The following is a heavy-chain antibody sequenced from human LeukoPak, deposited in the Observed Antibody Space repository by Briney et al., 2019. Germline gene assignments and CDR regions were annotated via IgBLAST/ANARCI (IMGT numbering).Heavy chain of an antibody. CDR3: ARETVTTSPWFDP. V-gene: IGHV3-21*01. D-gene: IGHD4-17*01. Sequence: GGSLRLSCAASGFTFSSYSMNWVRQAPGKGLEWVSSISSSSSYIYYADSVKGRFTISRDNAKNSLYLQMNSLRAEDTAVYYCARETVTTSPWFDPWGQGTLVTVS. J-gene: IGHJ5*02. CDR2: ISSSSSYI. CDR1: GFTFSSYS.